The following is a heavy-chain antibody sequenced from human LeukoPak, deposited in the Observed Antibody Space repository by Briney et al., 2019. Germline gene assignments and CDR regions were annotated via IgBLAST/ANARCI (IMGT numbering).Heavy chain of an antibody. CDR2: FDPEDGET. V-gene: IGHV1-24*01. D-gene: IGHD2-15*01. J-gene: IGHJ1*01. Sequence: ASVKVSCKVSGYTLTELSMHWVRQAPGKGLEWMGGFDPEDGETIYAQKFQGRVTMTTDTSTSTAYMELRRLRSDDTAVYYCARDADCSGENCYEYFRHWGQGTLVTVSP. CDR1: GYTLTELS. CDR3: ARDADCSGENCYEYFRH.